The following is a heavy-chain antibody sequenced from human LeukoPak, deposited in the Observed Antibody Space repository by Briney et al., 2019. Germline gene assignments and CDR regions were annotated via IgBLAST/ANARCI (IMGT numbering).Heavy chain of an antibody. J-gene: IGHJ4*02. D-gene: IGHD3-22*01. CDR1: GGSVTGYH. V-gene: IGHV4-59*02. CDR2: IYYTGST. CDR3: ARVLNSGYSDY. Sequence: SETLSLTCTVSGGSVTGYHWSRIRQPPGKGLEWIGYIYYTGSTKYNPSLKSRVTISVDTSKNQFSLKLSSVTAADTAIYYCARVLNSGYSDYWGQGTPVTVSS.